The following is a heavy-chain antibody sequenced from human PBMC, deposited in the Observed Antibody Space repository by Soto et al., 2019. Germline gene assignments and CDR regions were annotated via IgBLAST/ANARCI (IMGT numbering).Heavy chain of an antibody. D-gene: IGHD6-13*01. V-gene: IGHV3-30*18. CDR2: ISYAGDYQ. CDR1: GFTFSSYG. Sequence: QVQLVESGGGVVQPGRSLRLSWAASGFTFSSYGMHWVRQAPGKGLEWVAVISYAGDYQYYADSVKGRFTISRDNSKNTLYLQMNTLRPEDTAVYFCAKSRGGSSWYEGDSWGQGTLVTVSS. J-gene: IGHJ4*02. CDR3: AKSRGGSSWYEGDS.